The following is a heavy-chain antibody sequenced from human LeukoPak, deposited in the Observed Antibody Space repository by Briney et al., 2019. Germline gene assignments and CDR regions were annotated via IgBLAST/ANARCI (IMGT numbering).Heavy chain of an antibody. CDR2: ISGSGGST. CDR1: GFTFSRYA. V-gene: IGHV3-23*01. D-gene: IGHD3-16*02. Sequence: GGSLRLSCAASGFTFSRYAMSWVRQPPGKGLEWVSAISGSGGSTYYADSVKGRFTISRDNSKNTLYLQMNSLRAEDTAVYYCAKAPGDYVWGSYRPSYYFDYWGQGTLVTVSS. CDR3: AKAPGDYVWGSYRPSYYFDY. J-gene: IGHJ4*02.